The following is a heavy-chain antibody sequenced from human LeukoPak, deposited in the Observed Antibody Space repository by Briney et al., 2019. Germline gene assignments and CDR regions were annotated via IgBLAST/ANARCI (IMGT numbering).Heavy chain of an antibody. CDR3: ARVSFGGVIVAQDY. J-gene: IGHJ4*02. V-gene: IGHV4-34*01. CDR2: INYSGSA. D-gene: IGHD3-16*02. CDR1: GASFIGYD. Sequence: SETLSLTCAVYGASFIGYDWSWIRQPPGKGLEWIGEINYSGSANYNESLKSRASVSVDKSKNQFSLRLTSVTAADTAVYYCARVSFGGVIVAQDYWGQGTLVTVSS.